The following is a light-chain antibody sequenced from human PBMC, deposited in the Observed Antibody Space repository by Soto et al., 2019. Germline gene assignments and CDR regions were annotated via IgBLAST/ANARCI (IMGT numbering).Light chain of an antibody. CDR2: EDN. J-gene: IGLJ2*01. CDR3: QSYHSGNVV. Sequence: NFMLTQPHSVSESPGKTVTISCTRSSGSIASNYVQWYQQRPGSAPTPVIYEDNERPSGVPDRFSGSIDSSSNSASLTISGRKTDDEADYYCQSYHSGNVVFGGGTQLTVL. CDR1: SGSIASNY. V-gene: IGLV6-57*04.